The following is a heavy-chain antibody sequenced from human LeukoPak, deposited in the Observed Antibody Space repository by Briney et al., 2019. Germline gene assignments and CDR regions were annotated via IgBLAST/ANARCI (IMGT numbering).Heavy chain of an antibody. J-gene: IGHJ4*02. D-gene: IGHD3-22*01. CDR1: GYTFTGYY. CDR3: ARDKYYYDSSGYYYYY. V-gene: IGHV1-2*02. CDR2: INPNSGGT. Sequence: ASVKVSCKASGYTFTGYYMHWVRQAPGQGLEWMGWINPNSGGTNYAQNFQGRVTMTRDTSISTAYMELSRLRSDDMAVYYCARDKYYYDSSGYYYYYWGQGTLVTVSS.